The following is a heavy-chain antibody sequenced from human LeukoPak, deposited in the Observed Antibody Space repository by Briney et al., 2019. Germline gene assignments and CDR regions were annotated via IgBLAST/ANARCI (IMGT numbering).Heavy chain of an antibody. CDR2: IYYSGST. CDR1: GGSISSSSYY. CDR3: ARSTDGYNYIGYFDY. Sequence: SETLSLTCTVSGGSISSSSYYWGWIRQPPGKGLEWIGSIYYSGSTYYNPSLKSRVTLSEYTSKNQFSLKLSSVTAADTAVYYCARSTDGYNYIGYFDYWGQGTLVTVPS. J-gene: IGHJ4*02. V-gene: IGHV4-39*07. D-gene: IGHD5-24*01.